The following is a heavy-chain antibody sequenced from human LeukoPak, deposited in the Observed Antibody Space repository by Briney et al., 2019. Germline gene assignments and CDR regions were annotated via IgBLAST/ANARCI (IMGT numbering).Heavy chain of an antibody. CDR1: GFTFSSYG. V-gene: IGHV3-23*01. D-gene: IGHD3-10*01. CDR2: ISGSGGST. CDR3: AKDTTMVRGPYNWFDP. J-gene: IGHJ5*02. Sequence: GGSLRLSCAASGFTFSSYGMSWVRQAPGKGLEWVSAISGSGGSTYYADSVKGRFTISRDNSKNTLYLQMNSLRAEDTAVYYCAKDTTMVRGPYNWFDPWGQGTLVTVSS.